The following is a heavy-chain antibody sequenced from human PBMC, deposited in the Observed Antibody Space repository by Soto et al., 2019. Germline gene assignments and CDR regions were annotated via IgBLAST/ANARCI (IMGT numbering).Heavy chain of an antibody. Sequence: SATLSLTCGVYGGSFSDHYWMCIRQPPWKGLEWIVEISHSGSTNYNPSLKSRVTISVDTAKKKFSLKLHSVTAADTAVYHCVRSVRLAVVVPGNGGLMWAQGTMVSVSS. CDR1: GGSFSDHY. CDR3: VRSVRLAVVVPGNGGLM. V-gene: IGHV4-34*01. J-gene: IGHJ3*01. CDR2: ISHSGST. D-gene: IGHD2-15*01.